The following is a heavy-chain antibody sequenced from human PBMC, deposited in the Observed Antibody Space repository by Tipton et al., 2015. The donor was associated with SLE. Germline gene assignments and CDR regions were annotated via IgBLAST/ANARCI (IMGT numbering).Heavy chain of an antibody. Sequence: TLSLTCGISGGSLSTNDFWSWVRQLPGKGLEWIAEISHTGSTNVNSSLKSRVSISVETSKNQISLKLSSVTAADTAVYFCARGELIEGFDPWGQGTLVTVSS. CDR2: ISHTGST. J-gene: IGHJ5*02. CDR3: ARGELIEGFDP. V-gene: IGHV4-4*01. CDR1: GGSLSTNDF. D-gene: IGHD3-22*01.